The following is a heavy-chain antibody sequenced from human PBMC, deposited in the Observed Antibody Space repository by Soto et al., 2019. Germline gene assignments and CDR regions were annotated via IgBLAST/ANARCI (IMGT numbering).Heavy chain of an antibody. V-gene: IGHV3-23*01. CDR3: ANLIAAHDLWGWFDP. J-gene: IGHJ5*02. CDR1: GFTFSSYA. Sequence: GGSLRLSCAASGFTFSSYAMSWVRQAPGKGLEWVSAISGSGGSTYYADSVKGRFTISRDNSKNTLYLQMNSLRAEDTAVYYCANLIAAHDLWGWFDPWGQGTLVTVSS. CDR2: ISGSGGST. D-gene: IGHD6-25*01.